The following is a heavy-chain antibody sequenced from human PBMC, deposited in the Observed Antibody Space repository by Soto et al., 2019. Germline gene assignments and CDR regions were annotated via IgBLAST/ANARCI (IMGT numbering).Heavy chain of an antibody. V-gene: IGHV3-15*01. D-gene: IGHD6-19*01. CDR1: GFTFSNAW. CDR2: IKSKTDGGTT. Sequence: GGSLRLSCAASGFTFSNAWMSWVRQAPAKGLEWVGRIKSKTDGGTTDYAAPVKGRFTISRDDSKDTLYLQMNSLKTEDTGVYYCTTEYSGGYAYWGQGTLVTVSS. CDR3: TTEYSGGYAY. J-gene: IGHJ4*02.